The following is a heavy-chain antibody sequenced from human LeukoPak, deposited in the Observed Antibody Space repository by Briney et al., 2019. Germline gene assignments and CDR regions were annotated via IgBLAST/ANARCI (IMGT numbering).Heavy chain of an antibody. J-gene: IGHJ4*02. Sequence: PGGSLRLSCAASGFTFSSYGMHWVRQAPGKGLEWVSAISGSGGGTYYADSVKGRFTISRDNSKNTLYLQMNSLRAEDTAVYYCAATVNVQVYWGQGTLVTVSS. CDR3: AATVNVQVY. CDR2: ISGSGGGT. D-gene: IGHD3-16*02. CDR1: GFTFSSYG. V-gene: IGHV3-23*01.